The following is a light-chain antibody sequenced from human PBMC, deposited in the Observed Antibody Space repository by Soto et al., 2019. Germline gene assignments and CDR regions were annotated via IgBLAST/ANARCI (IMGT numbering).Light chain of an antibody. V-gene: IGKV3-11*01. J-gene: IGKJ5*01. CDR2: DAS. CDR3: QQRSNGPLT. CDR1: QSVSSY. Sequence: EIVLTQSPATLSLSPGERVTLSCRASQSVSSYFAWYQQKPGQAPRLLIYDASNRATGIPARFSGSGSGTDFTLTIISLEPEDFAVDYCQQRSNGPLTFGQGTRLEIK.